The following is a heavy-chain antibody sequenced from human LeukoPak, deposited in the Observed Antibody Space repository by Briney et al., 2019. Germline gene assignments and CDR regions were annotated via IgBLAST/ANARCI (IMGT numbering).Heavy chain of an antibody. CDR3: ARAGSGSWCVGDY. CDR1: RFSFSAYG. Sequence: GGSLRLSCAASRFSFSAYGIHWVRLAPGKGLEWVTHIANDGKNKDYADSVKGRFTISRDNSKNTVYLQMNSLRAEDTAVYHCARAGSGSWCVGDYWGQGTLVIVSS. CDR2: IANDGKNK. V-gene: IGHV3-30*03. J-gene: IGHJ4*02. D-gene: IGHD4/OR15-4a*01.